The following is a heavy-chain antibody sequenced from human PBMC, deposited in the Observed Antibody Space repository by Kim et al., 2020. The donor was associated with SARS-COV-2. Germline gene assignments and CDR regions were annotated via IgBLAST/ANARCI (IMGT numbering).Heavy chain of an antibody. J-gene: IGHJ4*02. V-gene: IGHV3-11*01. D-gene: IGHD1-26*01. Sequence: GGSLRLSCAASGFTFSDYYMSWIRQAPGKGLEWVSYISSSGSTIYYADSVKGRFTISRDNAKNSMYLQMNSLRAEDKAVYYCARGSGVEWELRFDYWGQGTLVTVSS. CDR1: GFTFSDYY. CDR2: ISSSGSTI. CDR3: ARGSGVEWELRFDY.